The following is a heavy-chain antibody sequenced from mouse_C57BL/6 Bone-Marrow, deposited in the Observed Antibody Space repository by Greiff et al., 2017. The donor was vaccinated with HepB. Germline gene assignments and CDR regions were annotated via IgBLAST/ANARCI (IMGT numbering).Heavy chain of an antibody. CDR3: ARGGGAHWYFDV. CDR2: INPSSGYT. J-gene: IGHJ1*03. V-gene: IGHV1-7*01. CDR1: GYTFTSYW. D-gene: IGHD6-1*01. Sequence: VKLMESGAELAKPGASVKLSCKASGYTFTSYWMHWVKQRPGQGLEWIGYINPSSGYTKYNQKFKDEATLTADKSSSTAYMQLSSLTYEDSAVYYCARGGGAHWYFDVWGTGTTVTVSS.